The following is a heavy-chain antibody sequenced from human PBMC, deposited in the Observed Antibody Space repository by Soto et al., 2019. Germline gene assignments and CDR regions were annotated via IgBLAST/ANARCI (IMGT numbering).Heavy chain of an antibody. J-gene: IGHJ5*02. Sequence: ESLKISCKGSGYSFTSYWIGWVRQMPGKGLEWMGIIYPGDSDTRYSPSFQGQVTISADKSISTAHLQGSSLKASDTAMYYCARNTEKYYYDSSDPRLWFDPWGQGTLVTGSS. CDR2: IYPGDSDT. D-gene: IGHD3-22*01. V-gene: IGHV5-51*01. CDR1: GYSFTSYW. CDR3: ARNTEKYYYDSSDPRLWFDP.